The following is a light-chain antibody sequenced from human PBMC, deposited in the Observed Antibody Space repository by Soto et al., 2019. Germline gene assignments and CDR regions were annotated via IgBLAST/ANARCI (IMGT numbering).Light chain of an antibody. CDR2: DAS. CDR1: QSVSRW. Sequence: DIQMTQSPSSLSASVGDRVTITCRASQSVSRWLAWYQQKPGKAPKLLIYDASSLESGVPSRFSGIGSGTEFTLSISSLQPADFATYYFQIYNTSDHQTFGQGTKVDI. CDR3: QIYNTSDHQT. V-gene: IGKV1-5*01. J-gene: IGKJ1*01.